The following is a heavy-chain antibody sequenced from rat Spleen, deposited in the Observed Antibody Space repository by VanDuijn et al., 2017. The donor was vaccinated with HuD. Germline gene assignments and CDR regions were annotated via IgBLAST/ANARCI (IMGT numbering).Heavy chain of an antibody. V-gene: IGHV2-45*01. Sequence: QVQLMESGPGLVQPSETLSLTCTVSGFSLTSYNVHWVRQPPGKGLEWMGVMWSGGSTDYNSALKSRLSISRDTSKSQLFLKMNSLQTEDTATYFCTGISGDYWGQGVMVTVSS. D-gene: IGHD1-1*01. CDR1: GFSLTSYN. CDR2: MWSGGST. CDR3: TGISGDY. J-gene: IGHJ2*01.